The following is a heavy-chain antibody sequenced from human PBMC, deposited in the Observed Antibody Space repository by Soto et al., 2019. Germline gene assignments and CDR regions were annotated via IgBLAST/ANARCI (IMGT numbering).Heavy chain of an antibody. CDR2: IYYSGST. D-gene: IGHD2-2*01. CDR3: ARDQGYCSSTSCYGNWFDP. V-gene: IGHV4-31*03. J-gene: IGHJ5*02. CDR1: GGSISSGGYY. Sequence: QVQLQESGPGLVKPSQTLSLTCTVSGGSISSGGYYWSWIRQHPGKGLEWIGYIYYSGSTYYNPSLKSRGTISVDTSKHQFSLKLSSVTAADTAVYYCARDQGYCSSTSCYGNWFDPWGQGTLVTVSS.